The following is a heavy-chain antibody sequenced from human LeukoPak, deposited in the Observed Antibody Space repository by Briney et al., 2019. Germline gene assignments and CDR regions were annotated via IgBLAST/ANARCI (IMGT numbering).Heavy chain of an antibody. CDR1: GFTFSRHW. Sequence: GGSLRLSCAASGFTFSRHWMTWVRQAPGKGLEWVANLKHDGSEKNYVDSVKGRFTISRDNAKNSLYLQMNSLRAEDTAVYYCAKLSDGNSGSYYFDYWGQGTLVTVSS. CDR2: LKHDGSEK. J-gene: IGHJ4*02. V-gene: IGHV3-7*01. D-gene: IGHD1-26*01. CDR3: AKLSDGNSGSYYFDY.